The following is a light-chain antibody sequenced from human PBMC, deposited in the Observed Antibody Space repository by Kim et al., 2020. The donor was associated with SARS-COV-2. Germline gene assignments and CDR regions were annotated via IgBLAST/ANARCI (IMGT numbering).Light chain of an antibody. CDR1: ALPKQY. CDR2: KDS. J-gene: IGLJ3*02. Sequence: SYELTQPPSVSVSPGQTARITCSGDALPKQYAYWYQQKPGQAPVLVIYKDSERPSGIPERFSGSSSGTTVTLTISGVQAEDEADYYCQSADSSGTYKGWVLGGGTQRTVL. CDR3: QSADSSGTYKGWV. V-gene: IGLV3-25*03.